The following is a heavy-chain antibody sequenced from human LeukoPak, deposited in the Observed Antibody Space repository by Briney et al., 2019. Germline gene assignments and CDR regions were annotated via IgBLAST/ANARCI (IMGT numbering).Heavy chain of an antibody. V-gene: IGHV1-69*05. J-gene: IGHJ5*02. Sequence: SVKVSCEASGGTFSSYAISWVRQAPGQGLEWMGGIIPIFGTANYAQKFQGRVTITTDESTSTAYMELSSMRSEDTAVYYCARARYNWNRKEVNWFNPWGQGTLVTVSS. CDR2: IIPIFGTA. CDR1: GGTFSSYA. CDR3: ARARYNWNRKEVNWFNP. D-gene: IGHD1-20*01.